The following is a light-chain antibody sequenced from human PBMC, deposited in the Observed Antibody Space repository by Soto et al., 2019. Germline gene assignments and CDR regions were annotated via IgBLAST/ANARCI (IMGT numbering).Light chain of an antibody. J-gene: IGKJ3*01. CDR1: QSVSSN. Sequence: EIVMTQSPATLSVSPGERATLSCRASQSVSSNLAWYQQNPGQAPRHLIYGASTRATGIPARFSGRGSGTEFTLTISSLQSEDFAVYYCQQYNNWPGTFGPGTKVDIK. CDR2: GAS. CDR3: QQYNNWPGT. V-gene: IGKV3-15*01.